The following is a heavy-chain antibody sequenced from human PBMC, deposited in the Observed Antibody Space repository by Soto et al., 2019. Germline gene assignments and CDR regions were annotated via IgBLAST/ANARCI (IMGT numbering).Heavy chain of an antibody. CDR2: ISDDSRYI. CDR1: GFMFSAYT. J-gene: IGHJ5*02. D-gene: IGHD3-22*01. Sequence: GGSLRLSCAASGFMFSAYTMHWVRQAPGKGLEWLSSISDDSRYIDYADALRGRFTVSRDNARNSLYMQIDRLGVEDTAVYYCASLYYYNHWGPGTLVTVSS. V-gene: IGHV3-21*06. CDR3: ASLYYYNH.